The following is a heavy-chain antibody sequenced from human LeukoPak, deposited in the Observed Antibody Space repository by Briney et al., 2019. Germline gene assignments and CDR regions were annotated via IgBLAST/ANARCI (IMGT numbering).Heavy chain of an antibody. CDR3: ARGRGFTSSSWYNWFDP. Sequence: ASVKVSCKASGYTFTSYDINWVRQATGQGLEWMGWMNPNSGNTGYAQKFLGRVTITRNTSISTAYMELSSLRSEDTAVYYCARGRGFTSSSWYNWFDPWGQGTLVTVSS. CDR2: MNPNSGNT. D-gene: IGHD6-13*01. V-gene: IGHV1-8*03. J-gene: IGHJ5*02. CDR1: GYTFTSYD.